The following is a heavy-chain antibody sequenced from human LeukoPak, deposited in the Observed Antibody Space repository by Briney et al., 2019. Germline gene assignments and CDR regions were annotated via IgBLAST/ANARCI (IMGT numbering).Heavy chain of an antibody. D-gene: IGHD6-19*01. CDR1: GFTFSSYS. V-gene: IGHV3-21*01. CDR2: ISSSSSYI. CDR3: AGGGIAVAGTYYFDY. Sequence: GGSLRLSCAASGFTFSSYSMNWVRQAPGKGLEWVSSISSSSSYIYYADSVKGRFTISRDNAKNSLYLQMNSLRAEDTAVYYCAGGGIAVAGTYYFDYWGQGTLVTVSS. J-gene: IGHJ4*02.